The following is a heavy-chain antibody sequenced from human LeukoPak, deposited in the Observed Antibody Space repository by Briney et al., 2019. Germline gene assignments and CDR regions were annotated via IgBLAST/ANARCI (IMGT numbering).Heavy chain of an antibody. D-gene: IGHD5-18*01. CDR3: AREFDSSSWPWIQLWFHYYYMDV. CDR2: ISSSGSTI. J-gene: IGHJ6*03. V-gene: IGHV3-48*03. Sequence: GGSLRLSCAASGFTFRSYAMNWVRQAPGKGLEWVSYISSSGSTIYYADSVKGRFTISRDNAKNSLYLQMNSLRAEDTAVYYCAREFDSSSWPWIQLWFHYYYMDVWGKGTTVTVSS. CDR1: GFTFRSYA.